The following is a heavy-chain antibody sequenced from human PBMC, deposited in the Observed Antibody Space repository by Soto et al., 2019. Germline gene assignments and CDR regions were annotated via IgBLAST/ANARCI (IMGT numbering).Heavy chain of an antibody. CDR2: VFTTGTT. Sequence: PSETLSLTCTVSGGSIRSYYWNWIRQPAGKGLEWLGRVFTTGTTNYSPSLKSRISMSVDTSRNQFSLELRSVTAADTAVYYCARAGCSGNGCFEYLFDPWGQGILVTVS. V-gene: IGHV4-4*07. CDR1: GGSIRSYY. CDR3: ARAGCSGNGCFEYLFDP. J-gene: IGHJ5*02. D-gene: IGHD2-15*01.